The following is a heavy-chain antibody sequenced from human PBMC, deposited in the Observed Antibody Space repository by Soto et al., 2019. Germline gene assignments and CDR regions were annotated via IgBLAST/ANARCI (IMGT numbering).Heavy chain of an antibody. J-gene: IGHJ5*02. V-gene: IGHV4-4*07. CDR2: VYSSGGT. D-gene: IGHD3-3*01. CDR1: GGSMTSYY. CDR3: ARGQRFSDWFDP. Sequence: LSLTCTVSGGSMTSYYWTWIRQPAGKGLEWIGRVYSSGGTHYNPSLKSRVTISLDRSKNQFSLRLLCVTDADTAVYFCARGQRFSDWFDPWGQGTLVTVPS.